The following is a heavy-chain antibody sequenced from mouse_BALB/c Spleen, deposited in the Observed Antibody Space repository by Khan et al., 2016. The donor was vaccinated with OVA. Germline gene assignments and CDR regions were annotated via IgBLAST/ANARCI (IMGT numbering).Heavy chain of an antibody. CDR1: GYTFTDFL. CDR2: IYPGSGYI. CDR3: ARAGYGGFAH. Sequence: VQLKQSGPELVKPGASVKMSCKASGYTFTDFLISWLKQRPGQGLEWIGEIYPGSGYIYYNEKFKGKATLTSDKSSNTAYMQLTSLTSEDSAVYVCARAGYGGFAHWGQGTLVTVSA. J-gene: IGHJ3*01. V-gene: IGHV1-77*01. D-gene: IGHD3-2*02.